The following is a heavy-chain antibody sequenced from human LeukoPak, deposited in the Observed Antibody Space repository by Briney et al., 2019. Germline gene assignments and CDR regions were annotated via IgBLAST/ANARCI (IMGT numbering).Heavy chain of an antibody. V-gene: IGHV4-59*01. Sequence: SETLSLTCTVSGGSISSYYWSWIRQPPGKGLEWIEYIYYSGSTNYNPSLKSRVTISVDTSKNQFSLKLSSVTAADTAVYYCAREVGYGDYKDDAFDIWGQGTMVTVSS. CDR1: GGSISSYY. D-gene: IGHD4-17*01. CDR3: AREVGYGDYKDDAFDI. CDR2: IYYSGST. J-gene: IGHJ3*02.